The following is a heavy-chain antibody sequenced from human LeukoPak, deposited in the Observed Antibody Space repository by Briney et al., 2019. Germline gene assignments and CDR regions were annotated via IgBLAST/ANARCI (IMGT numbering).Heavy chain of an antibody. V-gene: IGHV7-4-1*02. D-gene: IGHD2-8*01. CDR2: INTNTGSP. Sequence: ASVTVSCKASGYTFTTYDISWVRQAPGQGLEWMGWINTNTGSPTYAQGFTGRFVFSLDTSVSTAYLQINSLKPEDTAVYYCAREGPNGLPPRDYWGQGTLVTVSS. CDR3: AREGPNGLPPRDY. CDR1: GYTFTTYD. J-gene: IGHJ4*02.